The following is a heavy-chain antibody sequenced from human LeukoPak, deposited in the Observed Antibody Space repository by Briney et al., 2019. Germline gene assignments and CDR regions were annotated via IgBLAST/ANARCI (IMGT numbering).Heavy chain of an antibody. CDR3: ARAYCSSTSCYRAGDYYYYYMDV. V-gene: IGHV4-4*07. J-gene: IGHJ6*03. Sequence: SETLSLTCTASGGSISSYYWSWIRQPAGKGLEWIGRIYTSGSTNYNPSLKSRVTISVGKSKNQFSLKLSSVTAADTAVYYCARAYCSSTSCYRAGDYYYYYMDVWGKGTTVTVSS. D-gene: IGHD2-2*01. CDR2: IYTSGST. CDR1: GGSISSYY.